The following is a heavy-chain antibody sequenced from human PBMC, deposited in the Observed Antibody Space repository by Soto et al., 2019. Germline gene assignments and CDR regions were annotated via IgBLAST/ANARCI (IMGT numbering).Heavy chain of an antibody. J-gene: IGHJ4*02. CDR1: GFTFSSYG. Sequence: QVQLVESGGGVVQPGRSLRLSCAASGFTFSSYGMHWVRQAPGKGLEWVAVISYDGSNKYYADSVKGRFTISRDNSKNTLYLQMNSLRAEDTAVYYCAKGKQGIDYWGQGTLVTVSS. CDR3: AKGKQGIDY. CDR2: ISYDGSNK. V-gene: IGHV3-30*18.